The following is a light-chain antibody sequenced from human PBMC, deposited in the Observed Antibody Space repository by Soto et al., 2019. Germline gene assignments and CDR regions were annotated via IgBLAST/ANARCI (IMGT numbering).Light chain of an antibody. CDR2: DVT. J-gene: IGLJ1*01. Sequence: QSVLTQPASVSGSPGQSITISCTGTSSDVGAYDYVSWFQQYPGKATKLMIYDVTDRPSGVSDLFFGSKSGNTASLTISGLQAEDEADYYCSSYTSGSTPYVFGTGTKVTVL. CDR3: SSYTSGSTPYV. V-gene: IGLV2-14*03. CDR1: SSDVGAYDY.